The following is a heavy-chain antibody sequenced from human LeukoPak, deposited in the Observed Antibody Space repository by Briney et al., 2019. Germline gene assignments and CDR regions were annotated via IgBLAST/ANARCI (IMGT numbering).Heavy chain of an antibody. V-gene: IGHV3-11*06. CDR1: GFTFSDYY. Sequence: GGSLRLSCTASGFTFSDYYTSWIRQAPGKGLEWVSYISSSSTYTNYADSVKGRFTVSRDNAKNSLYLQMNSLRAEDTAVYYCARGRTIDYWGQGTLVTVSS. CDR2: ISSSSTYT. J-gene: IGHJ4*02. D-gene: IGHD1-1*01. CDR3: ARGRTIDY.